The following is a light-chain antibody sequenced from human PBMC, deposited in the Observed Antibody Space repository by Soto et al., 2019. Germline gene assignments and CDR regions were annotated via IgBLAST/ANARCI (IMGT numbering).Light chain of an antibody. V-gene: IGLV2-14*01. J-gene: IGLJ2*01. CDR3: TSYASGSSHVV. Sequence: QSALTQPASVSGSPGQSITYSCTGTSSDIGGYDYVSWYQRHPGKAPKLIIYDVNNRPSGVSNRFSGSKSGNTASLTISGLQAEDEADYYCTSYASGSSHVVFGGATKLTVL. CDR2: DVN. CDR1: SSDIGGYDY.